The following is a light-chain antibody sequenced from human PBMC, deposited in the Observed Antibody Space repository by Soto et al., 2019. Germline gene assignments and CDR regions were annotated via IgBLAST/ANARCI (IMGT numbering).Light chain of an antibody. Sequence: IQITPSPSTPSASLGARGTHTCPAGQSISSYLNWYQQKPGKAHKLLIYGAYTLQSGVQSRFSGSGSGTDFTLTIRSLLPEDFATYYCHQLNNYPITFGQGTRLEIK. V-gene: IGKV1-39*01. J-gene: IGKJ5*01. CDR1: QSISSY. CDR3: HQLNNYPIT. CDR2: GAY.